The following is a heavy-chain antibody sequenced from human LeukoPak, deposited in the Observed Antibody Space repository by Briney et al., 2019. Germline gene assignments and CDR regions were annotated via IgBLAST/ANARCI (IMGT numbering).Heavy chain of an antibody. CDR2: IYTSGST. CDR3: ARINFWSGYQYYFDY. D-gene: IGHD3-3*01. J-gene: IGHJ4*02. Sequence: SETLSLTCTVSGGSISSYYWSWIRQPAGKGLEWIGRIYTSGSTNYNPSLKSRVTMSVGTSKNQFSLKLSSVTAADTAVYYCARINFWSGYQYYFDYWGQGTLVTVSS. CDR1: GGSISSYY. V-gene: IGHV4-4*07.